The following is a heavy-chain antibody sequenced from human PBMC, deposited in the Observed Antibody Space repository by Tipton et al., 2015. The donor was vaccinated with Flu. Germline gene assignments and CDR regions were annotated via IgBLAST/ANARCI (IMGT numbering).Heavy chain of an antibody. V-gene: IGHV3-73*01. D-gene: IGHD3-16*01. CDR2: IRSKAYNYAT. CDR3: TRYDWAPD. J-gene: IGHJ4*02. CDR1: GFTFSGSA. Sequence: SLRLSCAASGFTFSGSAMHWVRQASGKGLEWVGRIRSKAYNYATVYAASVKGRFTISRDDSKNTAYLQMNSLKTEDTAVYYCTRYDWAPDWGQGAPVTVSS.